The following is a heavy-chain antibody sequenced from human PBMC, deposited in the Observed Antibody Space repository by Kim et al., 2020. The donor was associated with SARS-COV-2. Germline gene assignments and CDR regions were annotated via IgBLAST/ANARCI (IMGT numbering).Heavy chain of an antibody. D-gene: IGHD5-12*01. CDR3: AREGGSDQDY. Sequence: NTNYAQKLQGRVTMTTDTSTSTAYMELRSLRSDDTAVYYCAREGGSDQDYWGQGTLVTVSS. CDR2: NT. V-gene: IGHV1-18*01. J-gene: IGHJ4*02.